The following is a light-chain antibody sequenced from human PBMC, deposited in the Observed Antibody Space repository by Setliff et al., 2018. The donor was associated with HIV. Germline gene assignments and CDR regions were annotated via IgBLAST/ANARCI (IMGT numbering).Light chain of an antibody. CDR2: EVF. V-gene: IGLV2-14*01. Sequence: QSVLTQPASVSASPGQSITISCTGTTSDISHYNFVSLYQQHPDSAPKLLIYEVFNRPSGVSHRFSGSKSGNTASLTISGLQAEDEADYYCSSYTRTNLFVFGTGT. J-gene: IGLJ1*01. CDR3: SSYTRTNLFV. CDR1: TSDISHYNF.